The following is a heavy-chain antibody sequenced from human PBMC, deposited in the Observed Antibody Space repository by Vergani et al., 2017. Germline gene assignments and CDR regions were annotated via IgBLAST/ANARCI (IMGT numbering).Heavy chain of an antibody. D-gene: IGHD3-22*01. CDR3: ARTAYYYDSSGPGYFDY. CDR1: GGSISSGSYY. V-gene: IGHV4-61*02. Sequence: QVQLQESGPGLVKPSQTLSLTCTVSGGSISSGSYYWSWIRQPAGKGLEWIGRIYTSGSTNYNPSLKSRVTISVDTSKNQFSPKLSSVTAADTAVYYCARTAYYYDSSGPGYFDYWGQGTLVTVSS. CDR2: IYTSGST. J-gene: IGHJ4*02.